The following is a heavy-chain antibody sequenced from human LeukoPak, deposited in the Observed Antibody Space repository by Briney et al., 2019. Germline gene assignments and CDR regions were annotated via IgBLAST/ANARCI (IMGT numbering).Heavy chain of an antibody. Sequence: GGSLRLSCAASGFTVSSNFLSWVRQPPGKGLEWVSDIYSGGSTYYADSVKGRFAISRDNSKNTLYLQMNSLRAEDTAVYYCTRGGGGSFPHYWGQGTLVTVSS. CDR1: GFTVSSNF. J-gene: IGHJ4*02. V-gene: IGHV3-53*01. D-gene: IGHD2-21*01. CDR2: IYSGGST. CDR3: TRGGGGSFPHY.